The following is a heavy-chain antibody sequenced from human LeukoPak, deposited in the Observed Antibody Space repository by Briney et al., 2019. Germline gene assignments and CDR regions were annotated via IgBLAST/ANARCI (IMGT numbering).Heavy chain of an antibody. CDR2: ISSSSSYI. J-gene: IGHJ4*02. CDR1: GFTFSSYS. V-gene: IGHV3-21*01. CDR3: ASFPIAAARDNDY. Sequence: GGSLRLSCAASGFTFSSYSMNWVRQAPGKGLEWVSSISSSSSYIYYADSVKGRFTISRDNAKISLYLQMNSLRAEDTAVYYCASFPIAAARDNDYWGQGTLVTVSS. D-gene: IGHD6-13*01.